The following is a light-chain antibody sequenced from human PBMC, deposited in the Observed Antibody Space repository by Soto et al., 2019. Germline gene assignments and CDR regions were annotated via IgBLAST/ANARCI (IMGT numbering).Light chain of an antibody. Sequence: QSVLTQPASVSGSPGQSITISCTGTSSDVGGYNYVSWYQQQPGKAPKLMIYEVSNRPSGVSNRFSGSKSGNTASLTISGLQAEDEADYDCSSYTSSSTYVFGTGTKGTVL. CDR3: SSYTSSSTYV. V-gene: IGLV2-14*01. J-gene: IGLJ1*01. CDR2: EVS. CDR1: SSDVGGYNY.